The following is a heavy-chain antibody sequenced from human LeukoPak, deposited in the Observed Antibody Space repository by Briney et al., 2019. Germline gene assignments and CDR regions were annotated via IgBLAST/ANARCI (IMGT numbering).Heavy chain of an antibody. CDR1: GYTLTELS. J-gene: IGHJ3*02. Sequence: ASVKVSCKVSGYTLTELSMHWVRQAPGKGLEWMGGFDPEDGETIYAQKFQGRVTMTEDTSTDTAYMELSSLRSEDTAVYYCARDYTPQTYYYDSSGSPSIWGQGTMVTDSS. D-gene: IGHD3-22*01. V-gene: IGHV1-24*01. CDR2: FDPEDGET. CDR3: ARDYTPQTYYYDSSGSPSI.